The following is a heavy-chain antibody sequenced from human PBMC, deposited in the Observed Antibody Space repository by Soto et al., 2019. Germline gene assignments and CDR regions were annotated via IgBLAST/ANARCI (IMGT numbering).Heavy chain of an antibody. V-gene: IGHV3-23*01. Sequence: GGFLRLSCAASGFTFSSYAMSWVRQAPGKGLEWVSAISGSGGSTYYADSVKGRFTISRDNSKNALYLQMNSLRAEDTAVYYCAKVSDYDFWSGSRMGYFDYWGQGTLVTVSS. CDR1: GFTFSSYA. CDR3: AKVSDYDFWSGSRMGYFDY. J-gene: IGHJ4*02. CDR2: ISGSGGST. D-gene: IGHD3-3*01.